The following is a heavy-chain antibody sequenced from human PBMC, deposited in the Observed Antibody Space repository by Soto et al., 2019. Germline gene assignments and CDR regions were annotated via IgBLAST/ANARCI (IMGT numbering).Heavy chain of an antibody. V-gene: IGHV1-18*01. J-gene: IGHJ5*02. CDR3: ARAVGKHIVVVTASVWFAP. D-gene: IGHD2-21*02. CDR1: GYTFTSYG. CDR2: ISAYNGNT. Sequence: QVQLVQSGAEVKKPGASVKVSCKASGYTFTSYGISWVRQAPGQGLEWMGWISAYNGNTNYAQKLQGRATMTTDTSTSTAYMGLRSLRSDDTAVYYCARAVGKHIVVVTASVWFAPWGQGTLVTVSS.